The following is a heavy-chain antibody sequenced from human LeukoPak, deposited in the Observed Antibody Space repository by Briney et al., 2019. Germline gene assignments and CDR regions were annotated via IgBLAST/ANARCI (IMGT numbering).Heavy chain of an antibody. D-gene: IGHD3-22*01. V-gene: IGHV4-39*01. J-gene: IGHJ4*02. CDR1: GGSISTTSYH. Sequence: PSETLSLTCTVSGGAVSGGSISTTSYHWGWIRQPPGNGLEWIGSIAYSGAAYYNPSLKGRATVSVDTSKNQLSLKLSSVTAADTAVYYCARLGHYYDSSGSPLWGQGTLVTVSS. CDR2: IAYSGAA. CDR3: ARLGHYYDSSGSPL.